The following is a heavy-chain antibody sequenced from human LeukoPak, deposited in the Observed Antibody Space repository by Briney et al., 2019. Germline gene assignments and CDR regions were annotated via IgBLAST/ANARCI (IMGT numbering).Heavy chain of an antibody. CDR2: MSSSGDSI. Sequence: GGSLRLSCAPSRFTFSTYTINWVRQAPGKGLQWVSSMSSSGDSIHLADSVKGRFSISRDSANNSLYLQMNSLGAEDTAVYYCASSGYDLDWYFDLWGRGTLVTVSS. CDR3: ASSGYDLDWYFDL. J-gene: IGHJ2*01. D-gene: IGHD5-12*01. CDR1: RFTFSTYT. V-gene: IGHV3-21*01.